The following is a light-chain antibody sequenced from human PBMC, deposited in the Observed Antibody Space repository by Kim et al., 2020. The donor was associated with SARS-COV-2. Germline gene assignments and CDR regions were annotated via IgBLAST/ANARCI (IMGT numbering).Light chain of an antibody. CDR3: QQYDKIPYS. V-gene: IGKV1-33*01. Sequence: DIQMTQSPSSLSASVGDRVTITCHASQDIGNYLNWYQQTPGKAPKLLIYDASDLQPGVPSRFSGSGSGTVFTFTISSLQPEYIATYFCQQYDKIPYSFGQGTKLEI. J-gene: IGKJ2*03. CDR2: DAS. CDR1: QDIGNY.